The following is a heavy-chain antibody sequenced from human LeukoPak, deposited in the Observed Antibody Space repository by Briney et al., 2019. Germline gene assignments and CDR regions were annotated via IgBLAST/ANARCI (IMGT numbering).Heavy chain of an antibody. V-gene: IGHV3-74*01. CDR1: GFTFSSYW. Sequence: GSLRLSCAASGFTFSSYWMHWVRQAPGKGLVWVSRINTGGTSTDYADSVKGRFTISRDNSKNTLYLQMNSLRAEDTAVYYCARDGTRHHYGSGSYFDYWGQGTLVTVSS. J-gene: IGHJ4*02. CDR3: ARDGTRHHYGSGSYFDY. D-gene: IGHD3-10*01. CDR2: INTGGTST.